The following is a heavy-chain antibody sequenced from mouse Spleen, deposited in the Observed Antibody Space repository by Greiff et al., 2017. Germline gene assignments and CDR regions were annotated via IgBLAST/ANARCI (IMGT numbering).Heavy chain of an antibody. Sequence: VQLQESGAELVRPGASVTLSCKASGYTFTDYEMHWVKQTPVHGLEWIGAIDPETGGTAYNQKFKGKAILTADKSSSTAYMELRSLTSEDSAVYYCTTAWFAYWGQGTLVTVSA. CDR1: GYTFTDYE. J-gene: IGHJ3*01. CDR3: TTAWFAY. V-gene: IGHV1-15*01. CDR2: IDPETGGT. D-gene: IGHD1-1*01.